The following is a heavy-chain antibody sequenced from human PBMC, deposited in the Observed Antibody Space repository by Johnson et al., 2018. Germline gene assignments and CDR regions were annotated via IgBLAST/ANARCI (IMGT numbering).Heavy chain of an antibody. CDR1: GYTFTNYD. Sequence: QVQLQESGAEVKKPGASVKVSCKASGYTFTNYDLNWVRQATGQRLAWMGWMNPNSGNTGYAQKFQGRVIMPRNTSSSTAYLELSSLRSEYTAVYFCARSYYYASGTYYYYMDVWGKGTTVAVS. V-gene: IGHV1-8*01. D-gene: IGHD3-10*01. J-gene: IGHJ6*03. CDR3: ARSYYYASGTYYYYMDV. CDR2: MNPNSGNT.